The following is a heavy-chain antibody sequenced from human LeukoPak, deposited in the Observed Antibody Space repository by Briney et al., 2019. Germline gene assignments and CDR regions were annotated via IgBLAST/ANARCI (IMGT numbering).Heavy chain of an antibody. CDR2: MNPNSGNT. J-gene: IGHJ6*03. V-gene: IGHV1-8*01. CDR3: ARGHGYDFWSGYLNYYYYMDV. D-gene: IGHD3-3*01. CDR1: GYTFTSYD. Sequence: ASVKVSCKASGYTFTSYDINWVRQATGQGLEWMGWMNPNSGNTGYAQKFQGRVTMTRNTSISTAYMELSSLRSEDTGVYYCARGHGYDFWSGYLNYYYYMDVWGKGTTVTVSS.